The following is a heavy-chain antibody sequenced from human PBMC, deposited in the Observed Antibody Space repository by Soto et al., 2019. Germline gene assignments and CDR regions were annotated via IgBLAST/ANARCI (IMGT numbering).Heavy chain of an antibody. CDR1: GFTFSSYW. Sequence: GGSLRLSCAASGFTFSSYWMSWVRQAPGKGLEWVANIKQDGSEKYYVDSVKGRFTISRDDAKNSLYLQMNSLRAEDTAVYYCASFSYCSGGSCNPCYYYYYMDVWGKGTTVTVSS. J-gene: IGHJ6*03. CDR3: ASFSYCSGGSCNPCYYYYYMDV. D-gene: IGHD2-15*01. CDR2: IKQDGSEK. V-gene: IGHV3-7*01.